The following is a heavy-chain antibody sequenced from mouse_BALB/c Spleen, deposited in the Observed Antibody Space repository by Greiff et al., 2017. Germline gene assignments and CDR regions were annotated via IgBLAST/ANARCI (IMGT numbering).Heavy chain of an antibody. CDR2: ILPGSGST. D-gene: IGHD4-1*01. J-gene: IGHJ1*01. CDR3: ARRGTGGREWYFDV. Sequence: VQLQQSGAELMKPGASVKISCKATGYTFSSYWIEWVKQRPGHGLEWIGEILPGSGSTNYNEKFKGKATFTADTSSNTAYMQLSSLTSEDSAVYYCARRGTGGREWYFDVWGAGTTVTVSS. V-gene: IGHV1-9*01. CDR1: GYTFSSYW.